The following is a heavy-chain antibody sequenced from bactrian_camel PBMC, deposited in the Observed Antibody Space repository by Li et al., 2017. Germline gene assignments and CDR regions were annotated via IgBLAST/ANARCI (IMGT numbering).Heavy chain of an antibody. CDR1: GYTYESLC. CDR3: ATEAGGY. Sequence: HVQLVESGGGSVEAGGSRRISCEVSGYTYESLCMGWFRQALGKEREGVATICAALGNTNYTDSVKGRFTISQDNAKNTLYLQLDSLKPEDTAMYYCATEAGGYWGRGTQVTVS. CDR2: ICAALGNT. V-gene: IGHV3S63*01. J-gene: IGHJ6*01. D-gene: IGHD1*01.